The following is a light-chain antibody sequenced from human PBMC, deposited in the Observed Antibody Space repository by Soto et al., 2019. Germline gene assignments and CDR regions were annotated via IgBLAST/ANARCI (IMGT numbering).Light chain of an antibody. CDR1: ESISSW. CDR3: QHYNSYSEA. V-gene: IGKV1-5*03. Sequence: DIHMTQSPSTLSASLGDTVTITCLASESISSWLAWYQQKPGKAPKLLIYKASTLKSGVPSRFSGSGSGTEFTLTISSLQPDDFATYYCQHYNSYSEAFGQGTKVDI. CDR2: KAS. J-gene: IGKJ1*01.